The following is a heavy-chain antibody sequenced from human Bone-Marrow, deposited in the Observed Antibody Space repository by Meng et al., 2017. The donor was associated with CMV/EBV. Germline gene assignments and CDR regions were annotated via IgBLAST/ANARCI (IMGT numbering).Heavy chain of an antibody. J-gene: IGHJ4*02. CDR2: ISSSSSYI. V-gene: IGHV3-21*04. D-gene: IGHD3-3*01. Sequence: GESLKISCAASGFTFSSYSMNWVRQAPGKGLEWVSSISSSSSYIYYADSVKGRFTISRDNAKNSLYLQMTSLRAENTAVYYWEKDLRSPEWTNYFASWGQGTLVTVSS. CDR3: EKDLRSPEWTNYFAS. CDR1: GFTFSSYS.